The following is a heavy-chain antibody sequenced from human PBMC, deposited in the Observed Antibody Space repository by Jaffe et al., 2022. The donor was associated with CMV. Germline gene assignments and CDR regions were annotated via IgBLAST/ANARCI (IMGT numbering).Heavy chain of an antibody. D-gene: IGHD6-13*01. Sequence: QVQLQQWGAGLLKPSETLSLTCAVYGGSFSGYYWSWIRQPPGKGLEWIGEINHSGSTNYNPSLKSRVTISVDTSKNQFSLKLSSVTAADTAVYYCASFRSSWYMYYFDYWGQGTLVTVSS. J-gene: IGHJ4*02. CDR1: GGSFSGYY. CDR2: INHSGST. V-gene: IGHV4-34*01. CDR3: ASFRSSWYMYYFDY.